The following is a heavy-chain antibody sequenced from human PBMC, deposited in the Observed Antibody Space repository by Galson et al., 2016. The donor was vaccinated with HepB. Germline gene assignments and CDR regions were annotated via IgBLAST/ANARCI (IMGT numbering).Heavy chain of an antibody. CDR3: AREKNGHGVRELYY. CDR2: VDTLSDT. J-gene: IGHJ4*02. V-gene: IGHV3-13*01. CDR1: GFTFSNYD. Sequence: SLRLSCAASGFTFSNYDMHWVRQATGKGLEWVSAVDTLSDTYYAGSVKGRFTISRENAKNSFYLQLNSLRAEDTAVYYCAREKNGHGVRELYYWGQGTLVTVSS. D-gene: IGHD1-7*01.